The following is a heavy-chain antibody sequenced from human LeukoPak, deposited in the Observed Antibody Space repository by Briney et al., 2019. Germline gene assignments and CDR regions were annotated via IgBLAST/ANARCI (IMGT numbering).Heavy chain of an antibody. Sequence: TSETLSLTCTVSGYSISSGYYWGWIRQPPGKGLEWIGSIYHSGSTYYNPSLKSRVTISVDTSKNQFSLKLSSVTAADTAVYYCAITSGSYPLFDYWGQGTLVTVSS. J-gene: IGHJ4*02. CDR2: IYHSGST. CDR1: GYSISSGYY. D-gene: IGHD1-26*01. V-gene: IGHV4-38-2*02. CDR3: AITSGSYPLFDY.